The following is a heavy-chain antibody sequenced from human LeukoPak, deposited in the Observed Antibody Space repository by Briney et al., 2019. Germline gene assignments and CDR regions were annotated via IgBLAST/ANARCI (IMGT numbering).Heavy chain of an antibody. V-gene: IGHV4-34*01. D-gene: IGHD3-10*01. J-gene: IGHJ4*02. CDR2: INHSGST. CDR3: ARVRGITPLYYFDY. CDR1: GGSFSGYY. Sequence: SETLSLTCAVYGGSFSGYYWSWIRQPPGKGLEWIGEINHSGSTNYNPSLKSRVTISVDTSKNQFSLKLSSVTAADTAVYYCARVRGITPLYYFDYWGQGTLVTVSS.